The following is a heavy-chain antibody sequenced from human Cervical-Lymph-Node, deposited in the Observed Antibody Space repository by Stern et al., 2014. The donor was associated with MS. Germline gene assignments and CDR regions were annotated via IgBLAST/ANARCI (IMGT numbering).Heavy chain of an antibody. CDR1: GFTFSTYA. D-gene: IGHD3-3*01. J-gene: IGHJ4*02. V-gene: IGHV3-30*18. CDR2: ISKNGSEN. Sequence: VQLVESGGGVVQPGRSLRLSCAASGFTFSTYAMDWVRQAPGKGLEWVGDISKNGSENYYAYSVNGRFTISRDNSKSTLYVQMNCLRAEDTDVYYSAKGSAVRFLGSFPPREDYFDYWGQGTLVTVSS. CDR3: AKGSAVRFLGSFPPREDYFDY.